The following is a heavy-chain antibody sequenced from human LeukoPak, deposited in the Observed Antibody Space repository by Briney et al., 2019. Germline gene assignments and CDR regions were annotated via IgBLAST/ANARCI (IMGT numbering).Heavy chain of an antibody. CDR1: GASINNGGYY. Sequence: SQTLSLTCNVSGASINNGGYYWTWIRQHPGKGLKWIGYIYYSGTTYYNPSLKSRITMSIDTSKNHFSLRLNSVTAADTAVYFCARGDSGASEYFQDWGQGTLVTVSS. CDR2: IYYSGTT. D-gene: IGHD6-25*01. CDR3: ARGDSGASEYFQD. V-gene: IGHV4-31*03. J-gene: IGHJ1*01.